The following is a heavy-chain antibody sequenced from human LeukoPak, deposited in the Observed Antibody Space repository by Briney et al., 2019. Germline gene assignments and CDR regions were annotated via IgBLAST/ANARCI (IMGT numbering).Heavy chain of an antibody. CDR1: GFTFSHYS. Sequence: SGGSLRLSCAASGFTFSHYSMNWVRQAPGKGLEWVSSISTNSSYIYYADSVKGRFTISRDNSKNTLYLQMNSLRAEDTAVYYCARDPDGYNYYFDYWGQGTLVTVSS. CDR3: ARDPDGYNYYFDY. D-gene: IGHD5-24*01. CDR2: ISTNSSYI. V-gene: IGHV3-21*01. J-gene: IGHJ4*02.